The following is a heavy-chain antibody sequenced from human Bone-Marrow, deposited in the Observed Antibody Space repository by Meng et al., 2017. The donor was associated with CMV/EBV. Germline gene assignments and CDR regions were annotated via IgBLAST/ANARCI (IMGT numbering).Heavy chain of an antibody. CDR2: IYSGGST. J-gene: IGHJ5*01. CDR3: AREAPIVGAYDS. Sequence: GESLKISCAASGFTVSSNYMSWVRQAPGKGLEWVSVIYSGGSTYYADSVKGRFTISRDNSKNTLYLQMNSLRAEDTAVYYCAREAPIVGAYDSWGQGVLVTCCS. V-gene: IGHV3-53*01. CDR1: GFTVSSNY. D-gene: IGHD1-26*01.